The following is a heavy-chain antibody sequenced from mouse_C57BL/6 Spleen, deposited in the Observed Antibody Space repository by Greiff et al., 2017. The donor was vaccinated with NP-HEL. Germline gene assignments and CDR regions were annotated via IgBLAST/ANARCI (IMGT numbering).Heavy chain of an antibody. J-gene: IGHJ1*03. V-gene: IGHV5-16*01. Sequence: EVKLVESEGGLVQPGSSMKLSCTASGFTFSDYYMAWVRQVPEKGLEWVANINYDGSSTYYLDSLKSRFIISRDNAKNILYLQMSSLKSEDTATYYCARENYYGSSYGYWYFDVWGTGTTVTVSS. CDR1: GFTFSDYY. CDR2: INYDGSST. D-gene: IGHD1-1*01. CDR3: ARENYYGSSYGYWYFDV.